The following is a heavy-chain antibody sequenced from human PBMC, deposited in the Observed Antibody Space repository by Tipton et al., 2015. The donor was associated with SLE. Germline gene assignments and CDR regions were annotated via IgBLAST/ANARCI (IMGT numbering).Heavy chain of an antibody. CDR1: GGSFTMYY. CDR2: INHSGST. D-gene: IGHD4-17*01. J-gene: IGHJ2*01. CDR3: ASPHGDSDFDL. Sequence: TLSLTCAVSGGSFTMYYWSWIRQSPGKGLEWIGEINHSGSTNYNPSLKARVTLSADTSKNQVSLRLTSVTAADTAVYYCASPHGDSDFDLWGRGTLVTVSS. V-gene: IGHV4-34*01.